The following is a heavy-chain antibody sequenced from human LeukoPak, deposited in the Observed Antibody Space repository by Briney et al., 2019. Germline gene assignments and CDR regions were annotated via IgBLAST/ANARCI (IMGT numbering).Heavy chain of an antibody. D-gene: IGHD3-16*01. CDR3: ARGGGLDV. Sequence: GGSLRLSCAASGFTFRSYSMNWVRQAPGKGLDWVSSISSGSSYIYYADSVKGRFTIPRDNAKNSLYLQMSNLRAEDTAVYFCARGGGLDVWGQGATVTVSS. V-gene: IGHV3-21*04. CDR1: GFTFRSYS. CDR2: ISSGSSYI. J-gene: IGHJ6*02.